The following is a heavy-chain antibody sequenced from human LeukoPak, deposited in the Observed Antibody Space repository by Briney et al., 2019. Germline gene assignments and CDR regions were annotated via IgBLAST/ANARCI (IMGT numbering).Heavy chain of an antibody. CDR3: ARPCSYGYNYFQH. CDR2: IIPIFGTA. D-gene: IGHD5-18*01. Sequence: VASVKVSCKASGGTFSSYAISWVRQAPGQGLEWMGGIIPIFGTANYAQKFQGRVTITTDESTSTAYMELSSLRSEDTAVYYCARPCSYGYNYFQHWGQGTLVTVSS. V-gene: IGHV1-69*05. J-gene: IGHJ1*01. CDR1: GGTFSSYA.